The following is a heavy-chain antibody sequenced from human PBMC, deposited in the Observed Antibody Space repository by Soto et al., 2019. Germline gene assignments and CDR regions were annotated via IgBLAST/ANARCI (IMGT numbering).Heavy chain of an antibody. CDR3: AVGYCSGGSCYSNRY. CDR2: INAGNGNT. Sequence: QVQLVQSGAEVKKPGASVKVSCKASGYTFTSYAMHWVRQAPGQRLEWMGWINAGNGNTKYSQKFQGRVTITRDTSASTAYMELSSLRSEDTALYYCAVGYCSGGSCYSNRYWGQGTLVTVSS. CDR1: GYTFTSYA. V-gene: IGHV1-3*01. J-gene: IGHJ4*02. D-gene: IGHD2-15*01.